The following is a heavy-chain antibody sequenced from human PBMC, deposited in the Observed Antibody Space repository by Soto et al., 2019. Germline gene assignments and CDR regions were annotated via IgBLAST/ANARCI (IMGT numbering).Heavy chain of an antibody. D-gene: IGHD3-16*01. CDR3: ARGENESLDAFDI. CDR1: GFTFSSYG. CDR2: IWYDGSNK. Sequence: GGPLRLSCAASGFTFSSYGVHWVRQAPGKGLEWVAVIWYDGSNKYYADSVKGRFTISRDNSKNTLYLQMNSLRAEDTAVYYCARGENESLDAFDIWGQGTMVTVSS. J-gene: IGHJ3*02. V-gene: IGHV3-33*01.